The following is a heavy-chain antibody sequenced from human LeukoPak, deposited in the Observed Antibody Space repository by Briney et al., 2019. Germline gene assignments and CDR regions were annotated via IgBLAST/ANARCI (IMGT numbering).Heavy chain of an antibody. J-gene: IGHJ3*02. Sequence: SVKVSCKASGGTFSSYAISWVRQAPGQGLEWMGGIIPIFGTANYAQKFQGRVTMTEDTSTDTAYMELSSLRSEDTAVYYCATDSRRVTMIVVVITYDAFDIWGQGTMVTVSS. CDR3: ATDSRRVTMIVVVITYDAFDI. D-gene: IGHD3-22*01. CDR2: IIPIFGTA. V-gene: IGHV1-69*06. CDR1: GGTFSSYA.